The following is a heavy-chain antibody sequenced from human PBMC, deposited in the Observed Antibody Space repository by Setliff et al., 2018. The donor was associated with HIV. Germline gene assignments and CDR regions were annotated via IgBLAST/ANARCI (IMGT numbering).Heavy chain of an antibody. D-gene: IGHD6-6*01. CDR3: ARDPAPSSSASYFQH. CDR2: INPSSGST. CDR1: GYTFTSYG. Sequence: GASVMVSCKASGYTFTSYGISWVRQAPGQGLEWMGIINPSSGSTTYAQKFQGRVTMTRDTSTSTVYMELSSLGSEDTAVYYCARDPAPSSSASYFQHWGQGTPVTVSS. V-gene: IGHV1-46*01. J-gene: IGHJ1*01.